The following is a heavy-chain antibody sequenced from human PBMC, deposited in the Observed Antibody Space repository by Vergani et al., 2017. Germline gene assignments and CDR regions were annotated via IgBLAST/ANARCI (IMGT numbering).Heavy chain of an antibody. CDR2: INPNSGGT. D-gene: IGHD3-3*01. Sequence: QVQLVQSGAEVKKPGASVKVFCKASGYTFTGYYMHWVRQAPGQGLEWMGWINPNSGGTNYAQKFQGRVTMTRDTSISTAYMELSRLRSDDTAVYYCARGEYDFWDGYRYFDYWGQGTLVTVSS. CDR1: GYTFTGYY. J-gene: IGHJ4*02. CDR3: ARGEYDFWDGYRYFDY. V-gene: IGHV1-2*02.